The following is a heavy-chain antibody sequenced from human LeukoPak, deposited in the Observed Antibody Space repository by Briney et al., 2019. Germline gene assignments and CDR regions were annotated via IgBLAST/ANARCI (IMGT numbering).Heavy chain of an antibody. V-gene: IGHV3-11*04. CDR2: ISSSGSTI. Sequence: GGSPRLSCAASGFTFSDYYMNGIRQAPGKGLEWVSYISSSGSTIYYADSVRGRFTISRDNAKNSLYLQMNSLRAEDTAVYYCARAVTGNFRRGFDYWGQGTLVTVSS. CDR3: ARAVTGNFRRGFDY. J-gene: IGHJ4*02. D-gene: IGHD6-19*01. CDR1: GFTFSDYY.